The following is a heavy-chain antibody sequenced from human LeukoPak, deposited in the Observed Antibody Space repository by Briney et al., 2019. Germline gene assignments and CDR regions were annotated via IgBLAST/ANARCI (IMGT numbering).Heavy chain of an antibody. CDR3: ARRDYYGSGSPDY. V-gene: IGHV3-20*04. CDR1: GFTFDDYD. Sequence: GGSLRLSCAASGFTFDDYDMSWVRQAPGKGLEWVSGINWNGGSTGYADSVKGRFTISRDNAKNSLYLQMNSLRAEDTGLYFCARRDYYGSGSPDYWGQGTLVTVSS. J-gene: IGHJ4*02. CDR2: INWNGGST. D-gene: IGHD3-10*01.